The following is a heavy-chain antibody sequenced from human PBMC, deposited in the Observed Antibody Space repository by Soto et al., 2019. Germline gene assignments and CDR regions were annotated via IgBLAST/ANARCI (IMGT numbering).Heavy chain of an antibody. J-gene: IGHJ5*01. CDR2: ISSSSSYI. CDR3: ARDRVIAVASTGWFDS. CDR1: EFNFSSYS. Sequence: EVQLVEYGGSLVKPGGSLRLSCAASEFNFSSYSMNWVGQAPENGMEWVSSISSSSSYIYYADSVKGRFTISRDNAKNSLYLQMNRLRDENTAVYYCARDRVIAVASTGWFDSWGQGTLVNVSS. V-gene: IGHV3-21*01. D-gene: IGHD6-19*01.